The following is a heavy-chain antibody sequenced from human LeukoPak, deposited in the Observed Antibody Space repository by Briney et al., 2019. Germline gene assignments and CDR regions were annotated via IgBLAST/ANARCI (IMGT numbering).Heavy chain of an antibody. Sequence: GGSLRLSCAVSGFALSSYWMHWVRQAPGKGLVWVSRIKSDGSYTSYADSVKGRFTISRDNARNTLYLQMNSLTADDTAVYYCAREIKYYYDSSGYGVDYWGQGTLVTVSS. CDR3: AREIKYYYDSSGYGVDY. CDR1: GFALSSYW. V-gene: IGHV3-74*01. J-gene: IGHJ4*02. D-gene: IGHD3-22*01. CDR2: IKSDGSYT.